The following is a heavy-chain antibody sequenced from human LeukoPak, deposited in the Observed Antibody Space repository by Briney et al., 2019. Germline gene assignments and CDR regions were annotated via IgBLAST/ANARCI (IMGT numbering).Heavy chain of an antibody. CDR3: ARAPYFDFWTGYYFDY. V-gene: IGHV4-59*01. Sequence: PSETLSLTCTVSGGSIISYYWSWIRQPPGKGLEWIGFIFYSGTTNYKPSLNSRVTISVDTSKNQFSLKLSSVTAADTAVYYCARAPYFDFWTGYYFDYWGQGTLVTVSS. J-gene: IGHJ4*02. CDR2: IFYSGTT. D-gene: IGHD3-3*01. CDR1: GGSIISYY.